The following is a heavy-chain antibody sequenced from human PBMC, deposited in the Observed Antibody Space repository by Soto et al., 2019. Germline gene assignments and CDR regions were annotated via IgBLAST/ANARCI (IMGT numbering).Heavy chain of an antibody. CDR3: ARDIAAAGYDAFDI. D-gene: IGHD6-13*01. J-gene: IGHJ3*02. CDR1: GYTFTSYA. V-gene: IGHV1-2*04. Sequence: EASVKVSCKASGYTFTSYAMNWVRQAPGQRLEWMGWINANSGSTNYAQKFQGWVTMTRDTSTSTAYMELSRLRSDDTAVYYCARDIAAAGYDAFDIWGQGTMVTVSS. CDR2: INANSGST.